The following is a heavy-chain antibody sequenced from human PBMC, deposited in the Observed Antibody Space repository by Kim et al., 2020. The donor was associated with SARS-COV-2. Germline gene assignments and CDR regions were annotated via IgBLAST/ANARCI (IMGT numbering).Heavy chain of an antibody. V-gene: IGHV4-39*06. J-gene: IGHJ5*02. CDR2: T. D-gene: IGHD3-3*02. CDR3: AGDYHLGGFDP. Sequence: TYYNPTLKSRVTISVDTSPNQFALKLGSVTAADTAVYYCAGDYHLGGFDPWGQGTLVTVSS.